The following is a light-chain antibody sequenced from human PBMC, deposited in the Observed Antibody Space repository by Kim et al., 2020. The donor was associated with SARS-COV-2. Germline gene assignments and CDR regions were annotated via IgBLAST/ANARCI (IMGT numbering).Light chain of an antibody. V-gene: IGKV2-30*02. CDR3: MQGTQWPYS. Sequence: QPASISCRSSQGLVRRDGNIYLSWFQQRPGQRPRRLIYQVSKRDSGVPDRISGSGSGTYFTLKISRVEAEDVGIYYCMQGTQWPYSFGQGTKLEIK. J-gene: IGKJ2*03. CDR1: QGLVRRDGNIY. CDR2: QVS.